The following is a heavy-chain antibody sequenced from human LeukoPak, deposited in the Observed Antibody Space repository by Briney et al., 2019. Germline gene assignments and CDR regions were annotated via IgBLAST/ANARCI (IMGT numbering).Heavy chain of an antibody. CDR1: GYTFRGYY. V-gene: IGHV1-2*02. CDR2: INTNSGDT. Sequence: ASVKVSCKASGYTFRGYYMHWVRQAPGQGLEWMGWINTNSGDTNHAQKFQGRVTMTRDTSITTAYLELSRQTYDDTAVYYCARGRGHDYGGDSENYYYMDVWGKGTMVTVSS. CDR3: ARGRGHDYGGDSENYYYMDV. D-gene: IGHD4-23*01. J-gene: IGHJ6*03.